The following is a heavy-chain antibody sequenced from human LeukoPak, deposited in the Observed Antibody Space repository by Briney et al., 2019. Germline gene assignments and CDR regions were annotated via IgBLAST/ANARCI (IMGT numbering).Heavy chain of an antibody. J-gene: IGHJ4*02. CDR3: ARGSKAAAGTNYFDY. Sequence: SETLSLTCAVYGGSFSGYYWSWIRQPPGKGLEWIEEINHSGSTNYNPSLKSRVTISVDTSKNQFSLKLSSVTAADTAVYYCARGSKAAAGTNYFDYWGQGTLVTVSS. CDR2: INHSGST. V-gene: IGHV4-34*01. D-gene: IGHD6-13*01. CDR1: GGSFSGYY.